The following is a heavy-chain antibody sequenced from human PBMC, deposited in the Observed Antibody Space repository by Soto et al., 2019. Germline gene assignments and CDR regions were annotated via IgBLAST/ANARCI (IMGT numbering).Heavy chain of an antibody. CDR2: IYWDDDK. J-gene: IGHJ3*02. V-gene: IGHV2-5*02. CDR1: GFSLXXXGXX. Sequence: QITLKESGXTXVXXXQXXXLTXXFSGFSLXXXGXXVGXXXXXXXKALEWLALIYWDDDKRYSPSLKSRLTITKDTSKNQVVLTMTNXXXXXTATYYCAHRLRGYYGSGSYLGDAFDIWGQGTMVTVXS. D-gene: IGHD3-10*01. CDR3: AHRLRGYYGSGSYLGDAFDI.